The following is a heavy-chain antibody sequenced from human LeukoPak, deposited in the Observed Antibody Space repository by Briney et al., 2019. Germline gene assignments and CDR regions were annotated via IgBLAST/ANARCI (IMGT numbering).Heavy chain of an antibody. CDR2: ISGSGGST. Sequence: GGSLRLSCAASGFTFSNYAMNWVRQAPGKGLEWVSGISGSGGSTYYADSVKGRFTISRDNSKNTLYLQMSSLRAEDTAVYYCAKAPGYCSGGSCYTYFYYGMDVWGQGTTVTVSS. J-gene: IGHJ6*02. D-gene: IGHD2-15*01. CDR1: GFTFSNYA. V-gene: IGHV3-23*01. CDR3: AKAPGYCSGGSCYTYFYYGMDV.